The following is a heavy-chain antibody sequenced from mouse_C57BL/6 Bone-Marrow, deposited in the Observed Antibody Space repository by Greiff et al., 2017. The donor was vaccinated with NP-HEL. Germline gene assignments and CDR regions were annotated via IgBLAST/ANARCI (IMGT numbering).Heavy chain of an antibody. CDR2: ISNGGGST. V-gene: IGHV5-12*01. Sequence: EVNVVESGGGLVQPGGSLKLSCAASGFTFSDYYMYWVRQTPEKRLEWVAYISNGGGSTYYPDTVKGRFTISRDNAKNTLYLQMSRLKSEDTAMYYCARHIYYDYDEAYWGQGTLVTVSA. CDR1: GFTFSDYY. D-gene: IGHD2-4*01. CDR3: ARHIYYDYDEAY. J-gene: IGHJ3*01.